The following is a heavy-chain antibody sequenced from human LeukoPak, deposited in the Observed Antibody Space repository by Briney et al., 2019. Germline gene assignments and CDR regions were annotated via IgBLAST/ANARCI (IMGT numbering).Heavy chain of an antibody. CDR1: GYTFTSYD. V-gene: IGHV1-18*01. Sequence: ASVKVSCKASGYTFTSYDINWVRQAPGQGLEWMGWISAYNGNTNYAQKLQGRVTMTTDTSTSTAYMELRSLRSDDTAVYYCARDYYDYVWGSYCYCLDYWGQGTLVTVSS. J-gene: IGHJ4*02. CDR2: ISAYNGNT. D-gene: IGHD3-16*02. CDR3: ARDYYDYVWGSYCYCLDY.